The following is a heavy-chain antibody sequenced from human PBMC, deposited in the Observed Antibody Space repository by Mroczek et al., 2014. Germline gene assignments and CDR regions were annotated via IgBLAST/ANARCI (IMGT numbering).Heavy chain of an antibody. V-gene: IGHV4-34*01. Sequence: QVQLQQWGAGLLKPSETLSLTCAVYGGSFSGYYWSWIRQPPGKGLEWIGEINHSGSTNYNPSLKSRVTISVDTSKNQFSLKLSSVTAADTAVYYCARGPYCSSTSCPTKNDYWGQGTLVTVSS. CDR1: GGSFSGYY. J-gene: IGHJ4*02. CDR2: INHSGST. CDR3: ARGPYCSSTSCPTKNDY. D-gene: IGHD2-2*01.